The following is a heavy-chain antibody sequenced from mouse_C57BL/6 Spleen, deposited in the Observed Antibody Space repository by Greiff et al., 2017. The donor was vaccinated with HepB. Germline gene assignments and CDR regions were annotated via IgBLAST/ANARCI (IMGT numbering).Heavy chain of an antibody. D-gene: IGHD2-1*01. CDR3: TTGIYYGNYEAY. CDR2: IDPENGDT. Sequence: EVQGVESGAELVRPGASVKLSCTASGFNIKDDYMHWVKQRPEQGLEWIGWIDPENGDTEYASKFQGKATITADTSSNTAYLQLSSLTSEDTAVYYCTTGIYYGNYEAYWGQGTLVTVSA. J-gene: IGHJ3*01. CDR1: GFNIKDDY. V-gene: IGHV14-4*01.